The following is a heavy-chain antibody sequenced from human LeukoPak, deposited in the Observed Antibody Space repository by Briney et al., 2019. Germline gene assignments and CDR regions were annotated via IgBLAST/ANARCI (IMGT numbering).Heavy chain of an antibody. CDR3: ARGLRGGLVPADP. Sequence: SVKVSCKASGGTFSSYAISWVRQAPGQGLEWMGGIIPIFGTANYAQKFQGRVTITTDESTSTAYMELSSLRSEDTAVYYCARGLRGGLVPADPWGQGTLVTVSS. CDR1: GGTFSSYA. V-gene: IGHV1-69*05. J-gene: IGHJ5*02. CDR2: IIPIFGTA. D-gene: IGHD2-2*01.